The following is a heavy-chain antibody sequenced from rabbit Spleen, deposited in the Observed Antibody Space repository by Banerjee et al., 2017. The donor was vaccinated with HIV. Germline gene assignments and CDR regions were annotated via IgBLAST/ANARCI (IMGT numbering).Heavy chain of an antibody. Sequence: QSLEESGGGLVQPEGSLTLTCKASGFSFSSSDYICWVRQAPGKGLEWIACIESGSSGFTYLASWAKGRHTISKTSSTTVTLQMTSLTAADTATYFCARDTGSSYFALWGPGTLVTVS. CDR2: IESGSSGFT. D-gene: IGHD8-1*01. CDR3: ARDTGSSYFAL. J-gene: IGHJ4*01. CDR1: GFSFSSSDY. V-gene: IGHV1S40*01.